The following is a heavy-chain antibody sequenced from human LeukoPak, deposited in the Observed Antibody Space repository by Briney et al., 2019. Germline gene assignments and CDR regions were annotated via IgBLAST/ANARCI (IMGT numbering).Heavy chain of an antibody. J-gene: IGHJ5*02. V-gene: IGHV1-8*01. CDR3: ARGQYCGGDCFLGWFDP. Sequence: ASVKVSCKASGYTFTSYDINWVRHATGQGLGWMGWMNPNSGNTGYAQKFQGRITMTRNTSISTAYMELSSLRSEDTAVYYCARGQYCGGDCFLGWFDPWGQGTLVTVSS. CDR1: GYTFTSYD. D-gene: IGHD2-21*02. CDR2: MNPNSGNT.